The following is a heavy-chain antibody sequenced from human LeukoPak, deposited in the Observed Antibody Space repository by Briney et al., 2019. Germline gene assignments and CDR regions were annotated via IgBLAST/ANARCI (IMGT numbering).Heavy chain of an antibody. J-gene: IGHJ4*01. Sequence: GRSLRLSCGAAGFGFTSHALTWVRQAPGKGLEWVSSISPSGDTYYADSVKGRFTSSRDSSTSTLYLQMNSLRVEDTAVYYCAKVTWFGEPGWGHGTLVTVSS. CDR2: ISPSGDT. CDR1: GFGFTSHA. V-gene: IGHV3-23*01. CDR3: AKVTWFGEPG. D-gene: IGHD3-10*01.